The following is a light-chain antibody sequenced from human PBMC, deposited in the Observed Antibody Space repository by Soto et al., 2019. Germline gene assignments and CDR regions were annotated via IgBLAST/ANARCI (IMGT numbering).Light chain of an antibody. CDR2: AAS. V-gene: IGKV1-39*01. CDR1: QSIDIY. J-gene: IGKJ1*01. Sequence: DVQMTQSPSSLSAAVGDRVTITCRASQSIDIYLNWYHQRPGKAPKLLIYAASNLQSGVPSRFSGGGSGTDFTLTISSLQPEDLGTYYCQVSCRNIRTFGEGTKVE. CDR3: QVSCRNIRT.